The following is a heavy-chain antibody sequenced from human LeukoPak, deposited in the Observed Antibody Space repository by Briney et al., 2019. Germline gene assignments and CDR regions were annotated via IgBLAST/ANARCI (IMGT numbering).Heavy chain of an antibody. D-gene: IGHD3-22*01. Sequence: SETLSLTCTVSGGSISSYYWSWIRQPPGKGLEWIGYIYYSGSTNYNPSLKSRDTISVDTSKNQFSLKLSCGCAADTAVYYCARGSQSYYYDSSGYYFFDYWGQGTLVTVSS. J-gene: IGHJ4*02. CDR1: GGSISSYY. V-gene: IGHV4-59*01. CDR3: ARGSQSYYYDSSGYYFFDY. CDR2: IYYSGST.